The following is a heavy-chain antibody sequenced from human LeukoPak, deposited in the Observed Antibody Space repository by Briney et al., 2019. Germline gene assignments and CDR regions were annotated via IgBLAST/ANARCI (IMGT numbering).Heavy chain of an antibody. J-gene: IGHJ3*02. CDR2: ISGSGGST. V-gene: IGHV3-23*01. D-gene: IGHD3-16*01. Sequence: GGSLRLSCAASGFTFSSYAMSWVRQAPGKGLEWVSAISGSGGSTYYADSVKGRFTISRDNAKNSLYLQMNSLRAEDTAVYYCARDARISLGYVWGSWKRGDAFDIWGQGTMVTVSS. CDR1: GFTFSSYA. CDR3: ARDARISLGYVWGSWKRGDAFDI.